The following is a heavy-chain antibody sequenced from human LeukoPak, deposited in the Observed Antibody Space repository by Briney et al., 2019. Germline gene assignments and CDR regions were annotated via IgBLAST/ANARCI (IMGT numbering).Heavy chain of an antibody. Sequence: ASVKVSCKASGYTFTSYGISWVRPAPGQGLEWMGWISAYNGNTNYAQKLQGRVTMTTDTSTSTAYMELRSLRSDDTAVYYCARGRRIAAAGTIGYYYYYYGMDVWGQGTTVTVSS. V-gene: IGHV1-18*01. J-gene: IGHJ6*02. CDR3: ARGRRIAAAGTIGYYYYYYGMDV. D-gene: IGHD6-13*01. CDR1: GYTFTSYG. CDR2: ISAYNGNT.